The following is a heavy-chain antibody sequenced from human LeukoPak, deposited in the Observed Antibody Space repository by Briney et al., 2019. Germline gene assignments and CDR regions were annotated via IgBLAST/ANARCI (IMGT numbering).Heavy chain of an antibody. D-gene: IGHD2-15*01. CDR2: IWYDGSNK. Sequence: GGSLRLSCAASGFTFSSYGMHWVRQARGKGLEWVAVIWYDGSNKYYADSVKGRFTISRDNSKNTLYLQMNSLRGEDTAVYYCAKDPGVVVAATGWFDPWGQGTLVTVSS. CDR3: AKDPGVVVAATGWFDP. J-gene: IGHJ5*02. V-gene: IGHV3-33*06. CDR1: GFTFSSYG.